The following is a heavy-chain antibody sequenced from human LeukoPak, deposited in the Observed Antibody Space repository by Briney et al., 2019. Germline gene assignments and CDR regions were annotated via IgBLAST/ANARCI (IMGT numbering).Heavy chain of an antibody. CDR2: IYYSGST. V-gene: IGHV4-39*01. CDR1: GGSISSSSYY. J-gene: IGHJ4*02. Sequence: PSETLSLTCTVSGGSISSSSYYWGWIRQPPGKGLEWIGSIYYSGSTYYNPSLKSRVTISVDTSKNQFSLKLSSVTAADTAVYYCARQGPNLDKKWFSGLENFDYWGQGTLVTVSS. CDR3: ARQGPNLDKKWFSGLENFDY. D-gene: IGHD3-22*01.